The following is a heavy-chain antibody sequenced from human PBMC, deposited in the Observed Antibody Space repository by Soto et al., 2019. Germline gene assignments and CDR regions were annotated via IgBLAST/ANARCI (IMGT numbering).Heavy chain of an antibody. V-gene: IGHV3-23*01. CDR1: GFNFKKFA. J-gene: IGHJ4*02. CDR3: AKADGEQWLIPHLDN. D-gene: IGHD6-19*01. CDR2: ISCCGGST. Sequence: PGGSLRLSCEASGFNFKKFAMGWVRQAPGEGLEWVSGISCCGGSTSYADSVKGRSTLARDDSKNTLSLHLNSLRFEDTARYFCAKADGEQWLIPHLDNWGQGTLVTVSS.